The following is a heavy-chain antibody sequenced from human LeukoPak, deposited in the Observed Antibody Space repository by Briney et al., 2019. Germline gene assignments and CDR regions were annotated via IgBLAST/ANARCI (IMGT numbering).Heavy chain of an antibody. J-gene: IGHJ4*02. Sequence: SETLSLTCAVYGGSFSGYYWTWIRQPPGKGLEWIGEINHSGSTNYNPSLKRRVNISVHTSKNQFSLKLSSVTAADTAVYYCARGKGSGWTFDYWGQGTLVTVSS. CDR1: GGSFSGYY. CDR2: INHSGST. V-gene: IGHV4-34*01. CDR3: ARGKGSGWTFDY. D-gene: IGHD6-19*01.